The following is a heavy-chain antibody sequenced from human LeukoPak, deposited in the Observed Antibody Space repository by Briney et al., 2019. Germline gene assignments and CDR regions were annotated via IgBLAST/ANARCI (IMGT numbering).Heavy chain of an antibody. J-gene: IGHJ4*02. CDR1: GGSISSGDYY. CDR2: IYYSGST. Sequence: SQTLSLTCTVSGGSISSGDYYWSWIRQPPGKGLEWIGYIYYSGSTYYNPSLKSRVTISVDTSKNQFSLKLSSVTAADTAVYYCARHVGFGELFPFDYWGQGTLVTVSS. CDR3: ARHVGFGELFPFDY. V-gene: IGHV4-30-4*08. D-gene: IGHD3-10*01.